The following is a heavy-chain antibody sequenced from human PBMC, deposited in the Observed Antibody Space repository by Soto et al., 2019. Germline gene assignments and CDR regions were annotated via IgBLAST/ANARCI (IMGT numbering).Heavy chain of an antibody. CDR2: INPNSGGT. Sequence: ASVKVSCKASGYTFTGYYMHWVRQAPGQGLEWMGWINPNSGGTNYAQKFQGRVTMTRDTSISTAYMELSRLRSDDTAVYYCARGSRIAARRWFDPWGQGSLVTVSS. CDR1: GYTFTGYY. CDR3: ARGSRIAARRWFDP. D-gene: IGHD6-6*01. J-gene: IGHJ5*02. V-gene: IGHV1-2*02.